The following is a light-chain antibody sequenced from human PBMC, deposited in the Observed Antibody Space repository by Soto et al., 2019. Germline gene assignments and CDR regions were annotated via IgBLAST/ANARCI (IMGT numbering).Light chain of an antibody. V-gene: IGLV1-47*01. J-gene: IGLJ2*01. CDR2: RTD. Sequence: QAVVTQPPSASGTPGQGVTISCSGSSSNIGTNYVYWYQQLPGTAPKLLIYRTDQRPSGVPDRFSGSKSGTSASLAISGLRSEDEADYYCAAWDDSLSGYVLFGGGTKLTVL. CDR3: AAWDDSLSGYVL. CDR1: SSNIGTNY.